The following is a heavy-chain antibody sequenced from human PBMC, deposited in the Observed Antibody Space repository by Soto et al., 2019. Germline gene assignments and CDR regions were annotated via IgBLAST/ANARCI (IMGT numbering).Heavy chain of an antibody. J-gene: IGHJ5*02. V-gene: IGHV2-5*02. CDR1: GFSLSTSGAA. CDR3: AHRATMTIFGLIIDNGIWFDP. CDR2: IYWDGDK. D-gene: IGHD3-3*01. Sequence: QINLIESGPTLVKPTQHLTLTCTFSGFSLSTSGAAVGWVRQPPGRALEWLALIYWDGDKRYNASLGNRLTITKDTSMTQVALTLTNVDPADTATDYCAHRATMTIFGLIIDNGIWFDPWGQGTRVIVSS.